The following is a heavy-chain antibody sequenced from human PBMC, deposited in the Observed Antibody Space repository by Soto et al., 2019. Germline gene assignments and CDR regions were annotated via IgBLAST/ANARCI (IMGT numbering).Heavy chain of an antibody. D-gene: IGHD2-15*01. J-gene: IGHJ4*02. CDR2: ISAYNGNT. V-gene: IGHV1-18*01. CDR3: ARVVVAATYFDY. Sequence: ASVKVSCKASGYTFTSYGISWVRQAPGQGLEWMGWISAYNGNTNYAQKLQGRVTITTDTSTSTAYMELRSLRSDDTAVYYCARVVVAATYFDYWGQGTLVTVSS. CDR1: GYTFTSYG.